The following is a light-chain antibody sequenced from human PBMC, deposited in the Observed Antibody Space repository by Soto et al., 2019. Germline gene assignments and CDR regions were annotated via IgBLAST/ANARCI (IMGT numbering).Light chain of an antibody. J-gene: IGKJ3*01. CDR2: GGF. CDR3: QQHNAWPLT. V-gene: IGKV3-15*01. CDR1: QTLRNK. Sequence: IVLTQSPGTLSVSPGERVILSCRASQTLRNKLAWYQQKPGQAPRLLIYGGFTRATGIPARFSGSGSGTEFTLTINSLQSEDFASYYCQQHNAWPLTFGPGTKLDL.